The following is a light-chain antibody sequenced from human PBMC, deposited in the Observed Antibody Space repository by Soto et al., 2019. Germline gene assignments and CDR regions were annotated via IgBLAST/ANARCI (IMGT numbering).Light chain of an antibody. Sequence: DIQMTQSPSTLSASVGDRVTITCRASQSISSWLAWYQQKPGKAPKLLIYDASSLESGVPSRFSGSGPGTEFTLTISSLKPDDFATYYCQQYNSYPRTLGQGTKVDIK. CDR3: QQYNSYPRT. J-gene: IGKJ1*01. CDR1: QSISSW. V-gene: IGKV1-5*01. CDR2: DAS.